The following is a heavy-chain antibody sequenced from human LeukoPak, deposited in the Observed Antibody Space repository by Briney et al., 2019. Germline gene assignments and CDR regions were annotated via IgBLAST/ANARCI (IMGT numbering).Heavy chain of an antibody. J-gene: IGHJ5*02. D-gene: IGHD2-15*01. V-gene: IGHV1-69*04. CDR3: ARVGYGSGGSCYSDWFDP. CDR2: IIPIFGIA. Sequence: SVKVSCKASGGTFSSYAISWVRQAPGQGLEWMGRIIPIFGIATYAQKFQGRVTITADKSTSTAYMELSSLRSEDTAVYYCARVGYGSGGSCYSDWFDPWGQGTLVTVSS. CDR1: GGTFSSYA.